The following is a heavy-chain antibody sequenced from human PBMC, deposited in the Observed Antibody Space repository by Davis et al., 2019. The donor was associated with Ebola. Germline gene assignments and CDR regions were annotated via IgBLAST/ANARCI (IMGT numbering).Heavy chain of an antibody. D-gene: IGHD4-17*01. CDR2: ISYDGSNK. CDR3: AKATGMGTTGSSDY. J-gene: IGHJ4*02. CDR1: GFTFSSYA. V-gene: IGHV3-30-3*01. Sequence: GGSLRLSCAASGFTFSSYAMHWVRQAPGKGLEWVAVISYDGSNKYYADSVKGRFTISRDNSKNTLYLQMNSLRADDTAVYYCAKATGMGTTGSSDYWGQGTLVTVSS.